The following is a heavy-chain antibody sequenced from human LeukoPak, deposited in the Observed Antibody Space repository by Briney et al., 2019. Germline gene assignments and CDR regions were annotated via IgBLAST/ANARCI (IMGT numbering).Heavy chain of an antibody. CDR2: IYYSGGT. D-gene: IGHD2-2*01. CDR3: ARQLGYCSSTSCYADKVDY. CDR1: GGSISSSSYY. J-gene: IGHJ4*02. Sequence: PSETLSLTCTVSGGSISSSSYYWGWVRQPPGKGLEWIGSIYYSGGTYYNPSLKSRVTISVDTSKNHFSLKLSSVTAADTAVYYCARQLGYCSSTSCYADKVDYWGQGTLVTVSS. V-gene: IGHV4-39*01.